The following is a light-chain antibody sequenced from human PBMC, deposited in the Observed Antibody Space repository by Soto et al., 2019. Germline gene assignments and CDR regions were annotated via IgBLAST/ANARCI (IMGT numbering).Light chain of an antibody. CDR2: DVI. Sequence: QSALTQPRSVSGSPGQSVTISCTGTGSDIGAYNYVSWYQQYPGKAPKVMIYDVIKRPSGVPDRFSGSKSGNTASLTVSGLRADDEAVYYCSSFVGGDSFDVIFGGGTQLTVL. V-gene: IGLV2-11*01. J-gene: IGLJ2*01. CDR1: GSDIGAYNY. CDR3: SSFVGGDSFDVI.